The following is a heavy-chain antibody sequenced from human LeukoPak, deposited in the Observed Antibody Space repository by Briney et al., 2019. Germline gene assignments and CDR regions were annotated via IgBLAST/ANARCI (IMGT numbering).Heavy chain of an antibody. CDR1: GFTFSSYS. V-gene: IGHV3-48*04. CDR3: VRSVVVAATPVRYYFDY. D-gene: IGHD2-15*01. CDR2: IISSSAF. Sequence: GGSLRLSCAASGFTFSSYSMNWVRQAPGKGLEWVSYIISSSAFYYADSVKGRFTISRDNAKNSLYLQMNSLRAEGTAVYYCVRSVVVAATPVRYYFDYWGQGTLVTVSS. J-gene: IGHJ4*02.